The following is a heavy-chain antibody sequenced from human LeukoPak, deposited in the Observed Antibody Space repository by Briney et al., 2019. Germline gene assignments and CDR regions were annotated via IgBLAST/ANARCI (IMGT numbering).Heavy chain of an antibody. CDR3: ARHYYGSGSYLGFDP. D-gene: IGHD3-10*01. Sequence: GESLKISCKGSGYSFTSYWIGWVRQMSGKGLEWMGIIYPGDSDTRYSPSFQGQVTISADKSISTAYLQWSSLKASDTAMYYCARHYYGSGSYLGFDPWGQGTLVTVSS. CDR1: GYSFTSYW. CDR2: IYPGDSDT. J-gene: IGHJ5*02. V-gene: IGHV5-51*01.